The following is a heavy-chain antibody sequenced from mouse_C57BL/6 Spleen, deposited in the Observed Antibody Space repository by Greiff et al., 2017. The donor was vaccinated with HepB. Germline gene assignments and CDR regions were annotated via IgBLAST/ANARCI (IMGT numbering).Heavy chain of an antibody. V-gene: IGHV1-55*01. J-gene: IGHJ3*01. CDR2: IYPGSGST. CDR1: GYTFTSYW. Sequence: VKLQQPGAELVKPGASVKMSCKASGYTFTSYWITWVKQRPGQGLEWIGDIYPGSGSTNYNEKFKSKATLTVDTSSSTAYMQLSSLTSEDSAVYYCARGRLAYDRFAYWGQGTLVTVSA. CDR3: ARGRLAYDRFAY. D-gene: IGHD2-12*01.